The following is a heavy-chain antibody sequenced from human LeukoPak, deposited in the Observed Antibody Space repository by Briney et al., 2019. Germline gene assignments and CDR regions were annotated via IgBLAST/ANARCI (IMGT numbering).Heavy chain of an antibody. D-gene: IGHD6-19*01. CDR2: IIPIFGTA. Sequence: GASVKVSCKASGYTFTSYAISWVRRAPGQGLEWMGGIIPIFGTANYAQKFQGRVTITTDESTSTAYMELSSLRSEDTAVYYCARDSYSSGWTLFDYWGQGTLVTVSS. J-gene: IGHJ4*02. V-gene: IGHV1-69*05. CDR3: ARDSYSSGWTLFDY. CDR1: GYTFTSYA.